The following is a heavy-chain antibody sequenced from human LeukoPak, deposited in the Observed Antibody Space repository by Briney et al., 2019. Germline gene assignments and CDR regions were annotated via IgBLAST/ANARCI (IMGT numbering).Heavy chain of an antibody. CDR3: ARGGISSSSIPYFDY. CDR1: GCTFDDYG. D-gene: IGHD6-6*01. V-gene: IGHV3-20*01. CDR2: INWNGGNT. J-gene: IGHJ4*02. Sequence: GGSLRLSCAASGCTFDDYGMSWVRQAPGKGLEWVSGINWNGGNTGYADSVKGRFTISRDNAKNSLYLQMNSLRAEDTALYHCARGGISSSSIPYFDYWGQGTLVTVSS.